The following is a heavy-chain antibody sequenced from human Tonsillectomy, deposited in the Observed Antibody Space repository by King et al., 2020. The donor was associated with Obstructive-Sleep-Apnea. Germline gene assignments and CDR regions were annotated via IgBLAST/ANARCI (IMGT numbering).Heavy chain of an antibody. CDR1: GFTVSSNY. CDR3: AREVEYYDILTGYYRSFDY. J-gene: IGHJ4*02. V-gene: IGHV3-66*01. Sequence: QLVQSGGGLVQPGGSLRLSCAASGFTVSSNYMSWVRQAPGKRLEWVSVIYSGGSTYYADSVKGRFTISRDNSKNTLYLQMNSLRAEDTAVYYCAREVEYYDILTGYYRSFDYWGQGTLVTVSS. CDR2: IYSGGST. D-gene: IGHD3-9*01.